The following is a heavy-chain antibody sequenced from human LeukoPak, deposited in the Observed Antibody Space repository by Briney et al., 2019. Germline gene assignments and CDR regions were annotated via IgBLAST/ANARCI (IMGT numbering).Heavy chain of an antibody. D-gene: IGHD3-3*01. CDR1: GFTFSSYA. CDR2: ISGSGGST. J-gene: IGHJ4*02. Sequence: GGSLRLSCAASGFTFSSYAMSWVRQAPGKGLEWVSAISGSGGSTYYADSVKGRLTISRDNSKNTLYLQMNSLRAEDTAVYYCAKDRTTYYDFWSGYYSGGFDYWGQGTLVTVSS. CDR3: AKDRTTYYDFWSGYYSGGFDY. V-gene: IGHV3-23*01.